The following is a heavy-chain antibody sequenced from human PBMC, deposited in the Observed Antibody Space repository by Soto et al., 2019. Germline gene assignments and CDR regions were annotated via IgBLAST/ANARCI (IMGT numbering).Heavy chain of an antibody. CDR3: SKDQAVTTLSPYYFDY. CDR1: VFPFSSYA. D-gene: IGHD4-17*01. CDR2: ISGSGGST. Sequence: GSLILSCAASVFPFSSYAMILVRQAPGKGLEWVSAISGSGGSTYYADSVKGRFTISRDNSKNTLYLQMNSLRAEDTAVYYCSKDQAVTTLSPYYFDYWGQGTLVTVSS. V-gene: IGHV3-23*01. J-gene: IGHJ4*02.